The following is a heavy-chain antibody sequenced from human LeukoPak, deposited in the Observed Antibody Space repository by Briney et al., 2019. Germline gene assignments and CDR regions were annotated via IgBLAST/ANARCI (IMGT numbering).Heavy chain of an antibody. D-gene: IGHD2-2*02. V-gene: IGHV3-15*01. CDR3: TTLYPYYYYMDV. Sequence: PGGSLRLSCAASRFTFNNAWMSWVRQAPGKGLEWVGLIKSKTDGGTRDYAAPVKGRFTISRDDSKNTLYLQMNSLKTEDTAVYYCTTLYPYYYYMDVWGTGTTVTISS. CDR2: IKSKTDGGTR. J-gene: IGHJ6*03. CDR1: RFTFNNAW.